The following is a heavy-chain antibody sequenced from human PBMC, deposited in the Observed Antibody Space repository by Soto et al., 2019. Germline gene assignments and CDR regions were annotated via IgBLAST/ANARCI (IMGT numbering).Heavy chain of an antibody. J-gene: IGHJ5*02. Sequence: QVQLVQSGAEVKKPGASVKVSCKASGYTFTSYGISWVRQAPGQGLEWMGWISAYNGNTNYAQKFQGRVTMTRDTSISTAYMELSRLRSDDTAVYYCARDRLHNRRGWFDPWGQGTLVTVSS. CDR3: ARDRLHNRRGWFDP. V-gene: IGHV1-18*04. D-gene: IGHD1-1*01. CDR2: ISAYNGNT. CDR1: GYTFTSYG.